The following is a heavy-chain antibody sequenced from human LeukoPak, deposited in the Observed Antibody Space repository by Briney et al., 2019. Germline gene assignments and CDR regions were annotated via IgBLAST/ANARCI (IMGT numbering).Heavy chain of an antibody. Sequence: SDTLSLTCTVSGGSLSSYHWPWIRHPPGRGLEWIGYIYYSGCTNYIPSLKSRVTMSIDTAKNQFSLKLSSVTAADTAIYYCANYGDYVAKYWGQGTLVTVSS. J-gene: IGHJ4*02. V-gene: IGHV4-59*07. CDR1: GGSLSSYH. CDR2: IYYSGCT. D-gene: IGHD4-17*01. CDR3: ANYGDYVAKY.